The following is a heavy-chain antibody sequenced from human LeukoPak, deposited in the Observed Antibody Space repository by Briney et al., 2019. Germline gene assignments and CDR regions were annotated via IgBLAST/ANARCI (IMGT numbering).Heavy chain of an antibody. Sequence: GGSLRLSCAASGFTFSSYAMSWVRQAPGKGLEWVSTISGSGGSTYYADSVKGRFTISRDNSKNTLYLQMNSLRAEDTAVYYCAKARGHYYYYGMDVWGKGTTVTVSS. J-gene: IGHJ6*04. CDR2: ISGSGGST. V-gene: IGHV3-23*01. CDR3: AKARGHYYYYGMDV. CDR1: GFTFSSYA.